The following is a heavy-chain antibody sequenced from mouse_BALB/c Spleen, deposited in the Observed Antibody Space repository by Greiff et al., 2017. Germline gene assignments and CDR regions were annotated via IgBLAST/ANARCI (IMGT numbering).Heavy chain of an antibody. CDR1: GFAFSSYD. J-gene: IGHJ4*01. D-gene: IGHD2-3*01. CDR2: ISSGGGST. V-gene: IGHV5-12-1*01. Sequence: EVKVVESGGGLVKPGGSLKLSCAASGFAFSSYDMSWVRQTPEKRLEWVAYISSGGGSTYYPDTVKGRFTISRDNAKNTLYLQMSSLKSEDTAMYYCARVTPSYAMDYWGQGTSVTVSS. CDR3: ARVTPSYAMDY.